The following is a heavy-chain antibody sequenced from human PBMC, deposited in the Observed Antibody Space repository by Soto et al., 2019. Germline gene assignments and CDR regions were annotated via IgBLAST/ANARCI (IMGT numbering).Heavy chain of an antibody. CDR3: GGGNRYSRSAGWGGGFDY. CDR2: IWSDGSDK. J-gene: IGHJ4*02. CDR1: GFTFSDSG. Sequence: QVQLVESGGGVVQPGGSLRLSCATSGFTFSDSGMHWVRQAPGKGLEWVAVIWSDGSDKSYADSVEGRFTISRDNSKNTLYLQMNRLRGEDTGVFFWGGGNRYSRSAGWGGGFDYWGQGTLVTVSS. D-gene: IGHD6-6*01. V-gene: IGHV3-33*01.